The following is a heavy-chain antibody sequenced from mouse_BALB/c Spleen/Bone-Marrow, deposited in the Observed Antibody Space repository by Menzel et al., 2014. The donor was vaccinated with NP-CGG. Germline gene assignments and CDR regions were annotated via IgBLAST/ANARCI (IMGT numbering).Heavy chain of an antibody. Sequence: VQVVESGPELVRPGVSVKISCKGSGYTFTDYGMHWVKQSHAKSLEWIGLISLYSGNTNYNQKFKDKATMTVDESSSTAYMELARLTSEDSAIYYCARGDYRYDETMDYWGQGTSVTVSS. V-gene: IGHV1-67*01. CDR2: ISLYSGNT. J-gene: IGHJ4*01. CDR3: ARGDYRYDETMDY. CDR1: GYTFTDYG. D-gene: IGHD2-14*01.